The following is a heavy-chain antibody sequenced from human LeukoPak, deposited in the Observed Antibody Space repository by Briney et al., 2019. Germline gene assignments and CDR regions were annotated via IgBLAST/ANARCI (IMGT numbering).Heavy chain of an antibody. J-gene: IGHJ6*02. D-gene: IGHD7-27*01. V-gene: IGHV3-13*01. CDR1: GFTFSSYD. CDR2: IDTVGNT. CDR3: IRIRTGEHQYGMDV. Sequence: GGSLRLSCAASGFTFSSYDMHWVRQATGKGLEWVSAIDTVGNTNYAGSVKGRFTISRENAKNSLYLQMNSLRDGDTAVYYCIRIRTGEHQYGMDVWGQGTTVTVSS.